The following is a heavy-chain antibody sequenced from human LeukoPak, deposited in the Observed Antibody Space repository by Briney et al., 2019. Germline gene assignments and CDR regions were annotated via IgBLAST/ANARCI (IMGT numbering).Heavy chain of an antibody. J-gene: IGHJ5*01. V-gene: IGHV4-38-2*02. CDR1: GYSISSGYY. Sequence: SETLSLTCTVSGYSISSGYYWGWIRQPPGKGLEWIGSIYHSGSTYYNPSLKSRVTISVDTPKNQFSLKLTSVTAADTAVYYCARQRVEDQRGYIDSWGQGTLVTVSS. D-gene: IGHD5-12*01. CDR3: ARQRVEDQRGYIDS. CDR2: IYHSGST.